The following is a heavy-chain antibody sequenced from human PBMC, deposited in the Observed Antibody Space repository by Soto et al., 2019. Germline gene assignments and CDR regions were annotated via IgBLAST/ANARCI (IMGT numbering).Heavy chain of an antibody. CDR1: GFTFSTYA. CDR2: ISGSGDNM. CDR3: AKVARLYDDNSDY. V-gene: IGHV3-23*01. J-gene: IGHJ4*02. Sequence: GGSLRLSCAASGFTFSTYAMSWVRQAPGKGLEWVSSISGSGDNMYYADSVKGRFTISRDSSKNTLFLQMNSLRAEDTAVYYCAKVARLYDDNSDYWGQGTLVTVSS. D-gene: IGHD3-9*01.